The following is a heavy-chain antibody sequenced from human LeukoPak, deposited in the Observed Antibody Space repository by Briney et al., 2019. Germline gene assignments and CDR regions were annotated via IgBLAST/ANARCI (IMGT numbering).Heavy chain of an antibody. V-gene: IGHV3-7*03. CDR3: AGYHWNSGVVY. CDR1: GFTSAGHW. J-gene: IGHJ4*02. CDR2: IKPDGSSK. Sequence: GGSLTLSCAASGFTSAGHWMAWVRQAPEKGLEWVANIKPDGSSKNYGASVKGRFSISRDNADNSLYLQMNSLRAEDTAVYYCAGYHWNSGVVYWGQGTLVTVSS. D-gene: IGHD1-7*01.